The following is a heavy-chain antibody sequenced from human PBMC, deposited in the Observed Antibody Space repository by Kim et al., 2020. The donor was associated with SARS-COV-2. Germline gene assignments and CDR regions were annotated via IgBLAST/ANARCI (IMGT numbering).Heavy chain of an antibody. Sequence: PSLESRVTMSVDTSKNQFSLKLSSVTAADTAVYYCARQGEQWLVPGWFDPWGQGTLVTVSS. V-gene: IGHV4-39*01. J-gene: IGHJ5*02. D-gene: IGHD6-19*01. CDR3: ARQGEQWLVPGWFDP.